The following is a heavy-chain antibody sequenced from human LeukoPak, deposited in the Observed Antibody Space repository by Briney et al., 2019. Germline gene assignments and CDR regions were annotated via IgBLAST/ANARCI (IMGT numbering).Heavy chain of an antibody. J-gene: IGHJ1*01. CDR3: ARGDPYYYDSSGSQGYFQH. CDR2: IYSGGST. V-gene: IGHV3-53*01. CDR1: GFTFSSYS. Sequence: GGSLRLSCAASGFTFSSYSMNWVRQAPGKGLEWVSVIYSGGSTYYADSVKGRFTISRDNSKNTLYLQMNSLRAEDTAVYYCARGDPYYYDSSGSQGYFQHWGQGTLVTVSS. D-gene: IGHD3-22*01.